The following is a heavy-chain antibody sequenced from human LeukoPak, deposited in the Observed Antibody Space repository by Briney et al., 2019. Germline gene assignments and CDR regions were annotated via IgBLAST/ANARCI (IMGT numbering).Heavy chain of an antibody. J-gene: IGHJ4*02. CDR3: ARDIGSSGSFGYFDY. D-gene: IGHD1-26*01. Sequence: GGSLRLSCAASGFTFSSYSMNWVRQAPGKGLEWVAVISYDGSNKYCADSVKGRFTISRDNSKNTLYLQMNSLRAEDTAVYYCARDIGSSGSFGYFDYWGQGTLVTVSS. CDR2: ISYDGSNK. V-gene: IGHV3-30*03. CDR1: GFTFSSYS.